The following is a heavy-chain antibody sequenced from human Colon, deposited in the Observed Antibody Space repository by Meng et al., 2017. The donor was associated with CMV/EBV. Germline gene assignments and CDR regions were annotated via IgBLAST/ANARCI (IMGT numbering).Heavy chain of an antibody. Sequence: CKVSGGSISSYYWSWIRQPPGKGLEWIGYIYYSGSTNYNPSLKSRVTISVDTSKNQFSLKLSSVTAADTAVYYCARTTRLQDTLYFDYWGQGTLVTVSS. CDR3: ARTTRLQDTLYFDY. V-gene: IGHV4-59*01. D-gene: IGHD3-16*01. CDR2: IYYSGST. J-gene: IGHJ4*02. CDR1: GGSISSYY.